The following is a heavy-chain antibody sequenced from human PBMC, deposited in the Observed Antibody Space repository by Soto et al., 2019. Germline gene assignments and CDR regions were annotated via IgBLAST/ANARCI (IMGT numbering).Heavy chain of an antibody. V-gene: IGHV3-23*01. Sequence: GGSLRLSCAASGFTFSSYAMSWVRQAPGKGLEWVSAIRGSGGNTYYADSVKGRFTISRDNSKNTLYLQMNSLRAEDTAVYYCAKLPGYSSSWYYFDYWGQGTLVTVSS. CDR3: AKLPGYSSSWYYFDY. CDR2: IRGSGGNT. D-gene: IGHD6-13*01. J-gene: IGHJ4*02. CDR1: GFTFSSYA.